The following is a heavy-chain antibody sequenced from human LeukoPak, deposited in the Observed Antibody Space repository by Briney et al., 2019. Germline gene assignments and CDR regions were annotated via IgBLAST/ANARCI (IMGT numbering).Heavy chain of an antibody. D-gene: IGHD3-16*01. CDR3: ARLGGETTRFDS. Sequence: GGSLRLSCAASGFTFSNYWMSWVRQAPGKGLEWVANIKQDGSEKYYGDSVKGRFTISRDNAKNSLYLQMNSLRAGDTALYYCARLGGETTRFDSWGQGTLVTVSS. CDR2: IKQDGSEK. CDR1: GFTFSNYW. J-gene: IGHJ5*01. V-gene: IGHV3-7*01.